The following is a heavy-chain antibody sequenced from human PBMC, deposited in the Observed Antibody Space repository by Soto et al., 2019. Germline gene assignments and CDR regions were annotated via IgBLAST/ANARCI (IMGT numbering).Heavy chain of an antibody. CDR1: AGYISSSKW. Sequence: SETLSLTCAVSAGYISSSKWWAWVRQSPGKGLEWIGEIYHSGTTNYNPSLTSRVTISVDKSNNQFSLKLTSVTAADTAVYYCVRTSYSDSSGYYGMDVWGQGTTVTVSS. CDR2: IYHSGTT. CDR3: VRTSYSDSSGYYGMDV. V-gene: IGHV4-4*02. D-gene: IGHD3-22*01. J-gene: IGHJ6*02.